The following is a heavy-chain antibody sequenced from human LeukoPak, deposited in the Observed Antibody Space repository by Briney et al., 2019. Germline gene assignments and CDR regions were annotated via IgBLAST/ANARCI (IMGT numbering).Heavy chain of an antibody. Sequence: ASXXVSCKASGYTFTGYGITWVRQAPGQGREWMGWISAYNGNTNYAQKLQGRVTITTETSTSTAYMELRSLRSDDTAVYYCAREYSSSWYGYIYWGQGTLVTVSS. J-gene: IGHJ4*02. CDR2: ISAYNGNT. CDR1: GYTFTGYG. V-gene: IGHV1-18*01. D-gene: IGHD6-13*01. CDR3: AREYSSSWYGYIY.